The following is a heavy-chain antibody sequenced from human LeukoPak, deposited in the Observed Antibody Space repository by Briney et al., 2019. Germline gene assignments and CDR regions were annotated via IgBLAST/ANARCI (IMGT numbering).Heavy chain of an antibody. CDR3: AKDFDSSGYYYGAFDI. CDR2: IWYDGSNK. V-gene: IGHV3-30*02. D-gene: IGHD3-22*01. J-gene: IGHJ3*02. CDR1: GFTFSNYG. Sequence: PGRSLRLSCAASGFTFSNYGMHWVRQAPGKGLEWVAYIWYDGSNKYYTDSVKGRFTISRDNSKNTLYLQMNSLRAEDTAVYYCAKDFDSSGYYYGAFDIWGQGTMVTVSS.